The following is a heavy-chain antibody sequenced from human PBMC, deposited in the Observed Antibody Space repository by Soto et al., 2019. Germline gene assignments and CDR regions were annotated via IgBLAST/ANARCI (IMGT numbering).Heavy chain of an antibody. CDR1: GFTFSSYS. Sequence: SGGSLRLSCAASGFTFSSYSMNWVRQAPGKGLEWVSSISSSSSYIYYADSVKGRFTISRDNAKNSLYLQMNSLRAEDTAVYYCARGGKRWVQFGSAWETFGYWGQGTLVTVSS. V-gene: IGHV3-21*01. CDR2: ISSSSSYI. D-gene: IGHD1-1*01. CDR3: ARGGKRWVQFGSAWETFGY. J-gene: IGHJ4*02.